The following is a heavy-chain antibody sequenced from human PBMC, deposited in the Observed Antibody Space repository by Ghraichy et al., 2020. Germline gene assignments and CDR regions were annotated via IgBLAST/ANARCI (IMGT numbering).Heavy chain of an antibody. CDR1: GFTFSSYW. Sequence: GGSLRLSCAASGFTFSSYWMSWVRQAPGKGLEWVANIKQDGSEKYYVDSVKGRFTISRDNAKNSLYLQMNSLRAEDTAVYYCAREGAYYDSSGYDAFDIWGQGTMVTVSS. CDR2: IKQDGSEK. CDR3: AREGAYYDSSGYDAFDI. D-gene: IGHD3-22*01. J-gene: IGHJ3*02. V-gene: IGHV3-7*01.